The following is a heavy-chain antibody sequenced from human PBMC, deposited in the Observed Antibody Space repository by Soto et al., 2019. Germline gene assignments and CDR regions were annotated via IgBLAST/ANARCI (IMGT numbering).Heavy chain of an antibody. J-gene: IGHJ6*02. CDR3: AKATPYYYDSSGDYYGMDV. Sequence: GGSLRLSCAASGFTFDDYTMHWVRQAPGKGLEWVSLISWDGGSTYYADSVKGRFTISRDNSKNSLYLQMNSLRTEDTALYYCAKATPYYYDSSGDYYGMDVWGQGTTVTVSS. D-gene: IGHD3-22*01. CDR1: GFTFDDYT. V-gene: IGHV3-43*01. CDR2: ISWDGGST.